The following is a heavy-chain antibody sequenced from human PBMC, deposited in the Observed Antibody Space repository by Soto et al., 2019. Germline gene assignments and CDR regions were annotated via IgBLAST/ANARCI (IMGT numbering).Heavy chain of an antibody. CDR3: ARRIPFGYGMGV. Sequence: GGSLRLSCAASGFTFSSYAMHWVRQAPGKGLEYVSAITSNGGNTDYASSVKGRFTISRDNSKNTLYLQMGSLRAEDMAVYYCARRIPFGYGMGVWRQGTTVTDSS. V-gene: IGHV3-64*01. J-gene: IGHJ6*02. D-gene: IGHD2-21*01. CDR1: GFTFSSYA. CDR2: ITSNGGNT.